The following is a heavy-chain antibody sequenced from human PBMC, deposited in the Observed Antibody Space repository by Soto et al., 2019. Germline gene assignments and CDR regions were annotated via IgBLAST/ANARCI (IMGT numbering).Heavy chain of an antibody. CDR2: ICYSGST. V-gene: IGHV4-59*01. CDR3: ARVLYSNNYYYYYMDV. CDR1: GGSISNYY. J-gene: IGHJ6*03. Sequence: SETLSLTCTVSGGSISNYYWSWIRQPPGKGLEWIGYICYSGSTNYNPSLKSRVTGSVDTSKNQFSLKLSSVTAADTAVYYCARVLYSNNYYYYYMDVWGKGTTVTVSS. D-gene: IGHD4-4*01.